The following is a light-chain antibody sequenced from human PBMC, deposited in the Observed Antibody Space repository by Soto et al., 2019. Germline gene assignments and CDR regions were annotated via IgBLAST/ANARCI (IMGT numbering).Light chain of an antibody. CDR3: QAWDSSTVV. V-gene: IGLV3-1*01. J-gene: IGLJ2*01. Sequence: SYELTQPPSVSVSPGQTASITCSGDKLGDKYACWYQQKPGQSPVLVIYQDSKRPSGIPERFSGSNSGNRATLTIRGTQAMDEADYYCQAWDSSTVVFGGGTKVTVL. CDR1: KLGDKY. CDR2: QDS.